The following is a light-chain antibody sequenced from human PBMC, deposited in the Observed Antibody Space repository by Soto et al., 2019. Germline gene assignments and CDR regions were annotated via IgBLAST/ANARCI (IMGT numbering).Light chain of an antibody. CDR3: QQRRNWPRT. J-gene: IGKJ4*01. CDR1: QSVSSY. Sequence: EIVLTQSPATLSLSPGERATLSCRASQSVSSYLAWYQHKPGQAPRLLIYDASNRATGIPARFSGSGSGTDFTLTISSLEPEDFAVYYCQQRRNWPRTFGGGTKVEIK. CDR2: DAS. V-gene: IGKV3-11*01.